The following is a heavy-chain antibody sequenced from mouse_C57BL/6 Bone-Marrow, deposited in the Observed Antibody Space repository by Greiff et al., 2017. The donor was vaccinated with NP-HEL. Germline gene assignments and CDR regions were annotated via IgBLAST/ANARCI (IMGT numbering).Heavy chain of an antibody. Sequence: VQLQQPGAELVRPGSSVKLSCKASGYTFTSYWMDWVKQRPGQGLEWIGNIYPSDSETHYNQKFKDKATLTVDKSSSTAYMQLSSLTSEDSAVYYCARQTYYSNPYYYAMDYWGQGTSVTVSS. V-gene: IGHV1-61*01. J-gene: IGHJ4*01. CDR1: GYTFTSYW. D-gene: IGHD2-5*01. CDR3: ARQTYYSNPYYYAMDY. CDR2: IYPSDSET.